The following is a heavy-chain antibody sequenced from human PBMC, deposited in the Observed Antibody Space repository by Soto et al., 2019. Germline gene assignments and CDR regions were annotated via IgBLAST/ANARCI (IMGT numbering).Heavy chain of an antibody. V-gene: IGHV3-23*01. J-gene: IGHJ5*02. CDR1: GFTFSSYA. CDR2: ISGGGGVST. Sequence: EVQLLESGGGLVQPGGSLTLSCAASGFTFSSYAMTWVGQAPGKGLEWVSGISGGGGVSTYYADSVKGRFTISRDNSMNTLYLQMNRLRAEDTAVYYCAKDAISMVRGVNNWFEPWGQGTLVNVSS. D-gene: IGHD3-10*01. CDR3: AKDAISMVRGVNNWFEP.